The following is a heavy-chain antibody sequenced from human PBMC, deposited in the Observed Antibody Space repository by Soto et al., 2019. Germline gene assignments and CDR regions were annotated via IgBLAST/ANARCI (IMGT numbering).Heavy chain of an antibody. J-gene: IGHJ4*02. V-gene: IGHV4-39*01. CDR2: IYYSGST. D-gene: IGHD6-19*01. Sequence: QLQLQESGPGLVKPSETLSLTCTVSGGSIRSSSYYWGWIRQPPGKGLEWIGSIYYSGSTYYNPSLKSRVTISIDTSKNQFSLKVSSVTAADTAVYYCARQGSIAVAGTGSWGQGTLVTVSS. CDR3: ARQGSIAVAGTGS. CDR1: GGSIRSSSYY.